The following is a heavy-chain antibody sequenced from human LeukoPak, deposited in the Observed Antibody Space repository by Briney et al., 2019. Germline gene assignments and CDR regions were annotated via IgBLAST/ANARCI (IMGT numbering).Heavy chain of an antibody. J-gene: IGHJ4*02. CDR1: GYTFISYQ. D-gene: IGHD6-6*01. V-gene: IGHV1-46*01. CDR2: INPTGGST. CDR3: ARKGSSSCFDY. Sequence: ASVKVSCKASGYTFISYQMHWVRQAPGQGLEWMGIINPTGGSTSHAQKFQGRVTMTRDTSTSTVYMELSSLRSEDTAVYYCARKGSSSCFDYWGQGTLVTVSS.